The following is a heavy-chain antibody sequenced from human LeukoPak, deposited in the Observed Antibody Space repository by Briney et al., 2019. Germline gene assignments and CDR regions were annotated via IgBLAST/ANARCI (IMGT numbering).Heavy chain of an antibody. CDR2: IYTSGST. D-gene: IGHD3-16*02. Sequence: SETLSLTCTVSGGSISSYYWSWIRQPAGKGLEWIGRIYTSGSTNYNPFLKSRVTMSVDTSKNQFSLKLSSVTAADTAVYYCARSGYDYVWGSYRYSSYYYYYMDVWGKGTTVTVSS. CDR1: GGSISSYY. V-gene: IGHV4-4*07. CDR3: ARSGYDYVWGSYRYSSYYYYYMDV. J-gene: IGHJ6*03.